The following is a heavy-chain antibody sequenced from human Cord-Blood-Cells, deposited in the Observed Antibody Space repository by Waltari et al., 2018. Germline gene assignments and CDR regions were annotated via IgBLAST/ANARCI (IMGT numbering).Heavy chain of an antibody. D-gene: IGHD2-2*01. CDR2: ISWNSGSI. Sequence: EVQLVESGGGLVQPGRSLRLSCAASGFTFDDYAMHWVRQAPGKGLEWVSGISWNSGSIGYADSVKGRFTISRDNAKNSLYLQMNSLRAEDTALYYCASGYCSSTSCPMKDYWGQGTLVTVSS. J-gene: IGHJ4*02. CDR3: ASGYCSSTSCPMKDY. V-gene: IGHV3-9*01. CDR1: GFTFDDYA.